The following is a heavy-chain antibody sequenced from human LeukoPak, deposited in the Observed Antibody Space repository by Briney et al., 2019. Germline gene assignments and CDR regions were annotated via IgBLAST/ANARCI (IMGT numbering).Heavy chain of an antibody. CDR1: GGSISSYY. J-gene: IGHJ3*02. CDR3: ARDRSSGGGAFDI. D-gene: IGHD6-19*01. CDR2: IYYSGST. V-gene: IGHV4-59*01. Sequence: SETLSLTCTVSGGSISSYYWSWIRQPPGKGLEWIGDIYYSGSTNYNPSLKSRVTISVDTSKNQFSLKLSSVTAADTAVYYCARDRSSGGGAFDIWGQGTMVTVSS.